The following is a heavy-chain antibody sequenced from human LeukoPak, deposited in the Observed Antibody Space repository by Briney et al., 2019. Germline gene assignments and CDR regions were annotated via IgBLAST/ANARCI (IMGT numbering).Heavy chain of an antibody. CDR3: ARAADFWGSYPIYYFDY. CDR2: IYTSGST. V-gene: IGHV4-61*02. J-gene: IGHJ4*02. CDR1: GGSISSGSYY. D-gene: IGHD3-3*01. Sequence: SETLSLTCTVSGGSISSGSYYWSWIRQPAGKGLEWIGRIYTSGSTNYNPSLKSRVTISVDTSKNQFPLKLTSVTAADTAVYYCARAADFWGSYPIYYFDYWGQGTLVTVSS.